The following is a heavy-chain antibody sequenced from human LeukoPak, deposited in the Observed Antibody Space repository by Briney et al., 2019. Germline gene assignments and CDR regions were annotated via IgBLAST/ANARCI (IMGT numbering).Heavy chain of an antibody. Sequence: PSETLSLTCTVSGGSISSGDYYWSWLRQPPGKGLEWNGYIYYSGSTYYNPSLKSRVTISVDTSKNQFSLNLSSVTAADTGVYYCASEPNYYDSSGYYLVAKYFQHWGQGTLVTVSS. CDR1: GGSISSGDYY. J-gene: IGHJ1*01. V-gene: IGHV4-30-4*01. CDR3: ASEPNYYDSSGYYLVAKYFQH. D-gene: IGHD3-22*01. CDR2: IYYSGST.